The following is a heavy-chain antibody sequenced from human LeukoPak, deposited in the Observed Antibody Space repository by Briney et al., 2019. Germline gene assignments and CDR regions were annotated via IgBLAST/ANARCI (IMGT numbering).Heavy chain of an antibody. CDR2: ISGSAQRT. D-gene: IGHD1-1*01. CDR1: GFTLSNSW. V-gene: IGHV3-23*01. Sequence: GGSLRLSCAGSGFTLSNSWMGWVRQAPGQGLEWVSGISGSAQRTYYADSVKGRFTISRDNFKRTLYLEMNSLRAEDTAVHYCAKRYIANTGPIDYWGQGTLVTVSS. CDR3: AKRYIANTGPIDY. J-gene: IGHJ4*02.